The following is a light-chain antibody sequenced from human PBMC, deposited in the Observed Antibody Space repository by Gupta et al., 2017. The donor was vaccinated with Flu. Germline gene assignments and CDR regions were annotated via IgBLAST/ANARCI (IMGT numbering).Light chain of an antibody. V-gene: IGKV3-20*01. CDR1: QSVSNKY. Sequence: ERATLSCRASQSVSNKYLAWYQQKPGQAPRLLIYGASSRATGIPDRFSGSGSGTDLTLTISRLEPEDFAVYHCQQYGGSPWTFGQGTKVEVK. CDR3: QQYGGSPWT. CDR2: GAS. J-gene: IGKJ1*01.